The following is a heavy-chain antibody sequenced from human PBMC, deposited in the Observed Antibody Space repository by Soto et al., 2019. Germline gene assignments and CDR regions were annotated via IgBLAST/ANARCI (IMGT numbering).Heavy chain of an antibody. J-gene: IGHJ2*01. Sequence: QVQLVESGGGVVQPGRSLRLSCAASGFTFSSYGMHWVRQAPGKGLEWVAVIWYDGSNKYYADSVKGRFTISRDNSKNTLYLQMNSLRAEDTAVYYCAREPHGDSPSGGLDLWGRGTLVTVSS. CDR1: GFTFSSYG. CDR2: IWYDGSNK. CDR3: AREPHGDSPSGGLDL. D-gene: IGHD4-17*01. V-gene: IGHV3-33*01.